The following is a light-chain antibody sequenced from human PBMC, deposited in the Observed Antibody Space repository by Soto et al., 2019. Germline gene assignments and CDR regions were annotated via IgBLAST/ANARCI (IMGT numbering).Light chain of an antibody. CDR2: RNN. V-gene: IGLV1-47*01. CDR1: SSNIGSNY. J-gene: IGLJ1*01. Sequence: SGLTQPRSASGTRGQRVTISCTGSSSNIGSNYVYWYQQLPGTAPKLLIYRNNQRPSGVPDRFSGSKSGTSASLAISGLRSEDEADYYCAAWDDSLSGYVFGTGTKVTVL. CDR3: AAWDDSLSGYV.